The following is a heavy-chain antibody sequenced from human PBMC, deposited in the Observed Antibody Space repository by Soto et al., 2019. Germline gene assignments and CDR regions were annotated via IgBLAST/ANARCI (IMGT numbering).Heavy chain of an antibody. CDR3: ARGGAAMEYNWFDP. V-gene: IGHV1-18*01. D-gene: IGHD2-2*01. CDR2: ISAYNGNT. CDR1: GGTFSSYG. J-gene: IGHJ5*02. Sequence: ASVKVSCKASGGTFSSYGISWVRQAPGQGLEWMGWISAYNGNTNYAQKLQGRVTMTADTSTSTAYMELRSLRSDDTAVYYCARGGAAMEYNWFDPWGQGTLVTVSS.